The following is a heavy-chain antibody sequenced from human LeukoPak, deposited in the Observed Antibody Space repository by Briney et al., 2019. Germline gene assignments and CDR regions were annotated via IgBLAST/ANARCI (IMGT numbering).Heavy chain of an antibody. CDR3: ARHDQWFGESRYYYYGMDV. CDR1: GGSISSSSYY. V-gene: IGHV4-39*01. D-gene: IGHD3-10*01. J-gene: IGHJ6*02. CDR2: IYYSGST. Sequence: SETLSLTCTVYGGSISSSSYYWGWIRQPPGKGLEWIGSIYYSGSTYYNPSLKSRVTISVDTSKNQFSLKLSSVTAADTAVYYCARHDQWFGESRYYYYGMDVWGQGTTVTVSS.